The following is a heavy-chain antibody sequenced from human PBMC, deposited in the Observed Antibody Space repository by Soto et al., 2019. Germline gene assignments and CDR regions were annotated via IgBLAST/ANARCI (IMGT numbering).Heavy chain of an antibody. V-gene: IGHV6-1*01. Sequence: QTLSLTSAISGDSVSSNSAACDWIRQSPSRGLEWLGRTYYRSKWYNDYAVSVKSRITIHPDTSKNQFSLQLKSVNPEDTAVYYCARDPYYYDSSGYPNFDYWGQGTLVTVYS. D-gene: IGHD3-22*01. CDR2: TYYRSKWYN. J-gene: IGHJ4*02. CDR1: GDSVSSNSAA. CDR3: ARDPYYYDSSGYPNFDY.